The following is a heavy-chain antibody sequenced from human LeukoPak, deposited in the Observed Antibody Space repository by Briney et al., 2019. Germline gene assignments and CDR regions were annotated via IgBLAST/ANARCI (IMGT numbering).Heavy chain of an antibody. V-gene: IGHV1-2*02. D-gene: IGHD4-17*01. CDR1: GYTITCYY. CDR2: INPKSGGT. Sequence: ASVKVSCKASGYTITCYYMHWVRQAPGQGLEWMGWINPKSGGTNYAQKFQGRVTMTRDTSISTAYMELSGLRSDDTAVYYCARDPKTTGGDNWFDPWGQGTLVTVSS. J-gene: IGHJ5*02. CDR3: ARDPKTTGGDNWFDP.